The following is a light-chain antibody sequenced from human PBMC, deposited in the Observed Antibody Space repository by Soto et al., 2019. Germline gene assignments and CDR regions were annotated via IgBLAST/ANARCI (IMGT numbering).Light chain of an antibody. CDR3: QHSEASPYT. V-gene: IGKV3-20*01. Sequence: EIVLTQSPGVLSLSPGERVTLSCRASQSIRVNNLALYQHKPGQAPRLLIYSVSRRPTGISDRFSGTGSGTDFTLTISRMEAEDFALYYWQHSEASPYTFGQGTKLEMK. CDR2: SVS. J-gene: IGKJ2*01. CDR1: QSIRVNN.